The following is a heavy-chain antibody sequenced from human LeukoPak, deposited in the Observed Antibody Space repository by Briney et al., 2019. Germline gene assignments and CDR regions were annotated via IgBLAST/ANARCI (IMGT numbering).Heavy chain of an antibody. CDR1: GFTFNSYA. Sequence: GGSLRLSCAASGFTFNSYAMSWVRQAPGKGLEWVSLISGSGGSTYYADSVKGRLTISRDNSKNTLYLQMNSLRAEDTAVFYCAKDRDDYVWGSYLGAFDIWGQGTMVTVSS. CDR3: AKDRDDYVWGSYLGAFDI. CDR2: ISGSGGST. D-gene: IGHD3-16*01. J-gene: IGHJ3*02. V-gene: IGHV3-23*01.